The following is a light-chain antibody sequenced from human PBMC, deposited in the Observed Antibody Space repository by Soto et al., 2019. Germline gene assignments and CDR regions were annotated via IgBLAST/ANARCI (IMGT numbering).Light chain of an antibody. J-gene: IGLJ2*01. V-gene: IGLV2-14*01. CDR2: EVS. Sequence: QSALTQPASVSGSPGQSITISCTGTSSDVGGYNYVSWYQQHPGKAPKLMIYEVSNRPSGLFNRFSGSKSGNTASLTISGLQAEDEADYYCSSYTSSSHVVFGGGTKLTVL. CDR1: SSDVGGYNY. CDR3: SSYTSSSHVV.